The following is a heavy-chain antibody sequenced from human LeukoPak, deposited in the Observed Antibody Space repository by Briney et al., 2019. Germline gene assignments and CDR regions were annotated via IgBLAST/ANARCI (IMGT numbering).Heavy chain of an antibody. CDR3: ARDGGIIRFGGQDV. J-gene: IGHJ6*02. V-gene: IGHV3-23*01. CDR2: ISGSIRGDGIT. CDR1: RFSFASYG. Sequence: GGSLRLSCVASRFSFASYGMSWVRQVPGKGLEWVSDISGSIRGDGITNYADSVKGRFTISRDNSKKTLYLQMNSLRVEDTAVYYCARDGGIIRFGGQDVWGQGTTVTVS. D-gene: IGHD3-16*01.